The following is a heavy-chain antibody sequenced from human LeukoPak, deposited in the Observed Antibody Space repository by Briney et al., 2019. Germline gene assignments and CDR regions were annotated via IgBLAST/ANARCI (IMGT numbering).Heavy chain of an antibody. CDR2: ITGSDTK. D-gene: IGHD2-15*01. J-gene: IGHJ4*02. V-gene: IGHV3-23*01. CDR3: AKGGHCSGGSCYSSLDS. Sequence: GGSLRLSCAASGFTFINYGMNWVRQAPGKGLEWVSLITGSDTKYYADSVKGRFSISRDNSKNTPYLQMTSLIAEDTALYYCAKGGHCSGGSCYSSLDSWGQGTLVTVSS. CDR1: GFTFINYG.